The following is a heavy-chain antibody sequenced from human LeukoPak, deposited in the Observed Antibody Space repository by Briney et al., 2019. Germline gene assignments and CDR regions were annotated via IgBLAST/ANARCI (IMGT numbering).Heavy chain of an antibody. CDR1: GGTFSSYG. Sequence: SVKVSCKASGGTFSSYGISWVRQAPGQGLEWMGGIIPIFGTANYAQKFQGRVTITADESTSTAYMELSSLRSEDTAVYYCARSPTYSSSSDLDHWGQGTLVTVSS. V-gene: IGHV1-69*13. D-gene: IGHD6-6*01. CDR3: ARSPTYSSSSDLDH. CDR2: IIPIFGTA. J-gene: IGHJ4*02.